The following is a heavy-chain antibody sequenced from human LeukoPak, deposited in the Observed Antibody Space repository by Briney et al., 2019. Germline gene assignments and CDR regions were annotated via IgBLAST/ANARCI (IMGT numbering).Heavy chain of an antibody. D-gene: IGHD3-10*01. CDR3: ARGEKRNYYGSGSYSRFPDY. J-gene: IGHJ4*02. CDR2: LNPNSGGT. Sequence: ASVKVSCKASGYTFTGHYMHWVRHAPGQGLEWMGWLNPNSGGTNYAQKFQGRVTMTRDTSISTAYMELSRLRSDDTAVYYWARGEKRNYYGSGSYSRFPDYWGQGTLATVSS. CDR1: GYTFTGHY. V-gene: IGHV1-2*02.